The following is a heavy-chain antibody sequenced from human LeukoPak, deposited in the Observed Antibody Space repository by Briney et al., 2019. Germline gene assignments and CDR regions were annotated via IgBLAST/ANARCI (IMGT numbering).Heavy chain of an antibody. CDR1: GFTFSSYW. Sequence: GGSLRLSCAASGFTFSSYWMHWVRQGPGKGLEWVSYISSSRSDTKYADSVRGRFTISRDNAKNSLYLQMNSLRAEDTAVYYCARDRLWEVGATPYFAYWGQGTLVTVSS. J-gene: IGHJ4*02. V-gene: IGHV3-11*05. D-gene: IGHD1-26*01. CDR3: ARDRLWEVGATPYFAY. CDR2: ISSSRSDT.